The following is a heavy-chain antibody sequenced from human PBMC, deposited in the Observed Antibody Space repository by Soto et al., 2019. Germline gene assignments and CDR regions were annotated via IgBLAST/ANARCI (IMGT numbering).Heavy chain of an antibody. J-gene: IGHJ4*02. CDR1: GFRFPDRG. CDR3: GRGTANTGTSIHFYQ. Sequence: QVQLVEAGGGAVQPGGSLRLSCTTSGFRFPDRGMHWIRQTRDKRLEWVASISHDGDYTYYADSVKGRLTVSRDNSKNTPFLQMDSLKTADNALYYCGRGTANTGTSIHFYQWGRGAQVTVSP. V-gene: IGHV3-30-3*01. D-gene: IGHD1-7*01. CDR2: ISHDGDYT.